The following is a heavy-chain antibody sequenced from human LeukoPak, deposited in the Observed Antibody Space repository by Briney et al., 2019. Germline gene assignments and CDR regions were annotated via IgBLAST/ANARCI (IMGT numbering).Heavy chain of an antibody. CDR3: ARYLLSTAMVDY. Sequence: GGSLRLSCAASGFTFSSYWMNWARQAPGKGLEWVASINHNGNVNYYVNSVKGRFTISRDNAKNSLYLQMSNLRAEDTAVYFCARYLLSTAMVDYWGQGTLVTVSS. V-gene: IGHV3-7*03. D-gene: IGHD5-18*01. CDR1: GFTFSSYW. J-gene: IGHJ4*02. CDR2: INHNGNVN.